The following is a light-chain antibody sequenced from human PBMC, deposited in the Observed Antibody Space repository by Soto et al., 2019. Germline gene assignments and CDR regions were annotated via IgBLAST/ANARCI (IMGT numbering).Light chain of an antibody. CDR1: QSVSSSY. Sequence: EIVLTQSPGTLSLSPGERATLSCRASQSVSSSYLAWYQQKPGQAPRLLIYGASSRATGIPDRFSGSGSATDFTLTICRLEPEDFAVYFCQQYGSSPRTFGQGTRVEIK. CDR3: QQYGSSPRT. CDR2: GAS. J-gene: IGKJ1*01. V-gene: IGKV3-20*01.